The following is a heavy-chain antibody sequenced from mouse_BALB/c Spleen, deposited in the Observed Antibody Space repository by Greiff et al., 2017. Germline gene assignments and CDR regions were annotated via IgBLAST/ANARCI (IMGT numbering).Heavy chain of an antibody. J-gene: IGHJ2*01. CDR2: INPSTGYT. V-gene: IGHV1-7*01. Sequence: VQLQQSGAELAKPGASVKMSCKASGYTFTSYWMHWVQQRPGQGLEWIGYINPSTGYTEYNQKFKDKAKLTADKSSSTAYMQLSSLTSEDSAVYYCARDDYGSSHWGQGTTLTVSA. CDR3: ARDDYGSSH. D-gene: IGHD1-1*01. CDR1: GYTFTSYW.